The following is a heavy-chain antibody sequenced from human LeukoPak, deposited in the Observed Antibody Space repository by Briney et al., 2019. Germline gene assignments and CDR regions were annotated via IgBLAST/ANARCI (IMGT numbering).Heavy chain of an antibody. J-gene: IGHJ3*02. CDR1: GYRFTSYW. V-gene: IGHV5-51*01. D-gene: IGHD1-26*01. Sequence: GESLKISCKGSGYRFTSYWIGWGRPMPGKGVEWMGIIYHGDSDTRYRPSFQGQVTISADKSISTAYLQWSSLKASDTAMYYCARLDSGSYFNPAGAFDIWGQGTMVTVSS. CDR3: ARLDSGSYFNPAGAFDI. CDR2: IYHGDSDT.